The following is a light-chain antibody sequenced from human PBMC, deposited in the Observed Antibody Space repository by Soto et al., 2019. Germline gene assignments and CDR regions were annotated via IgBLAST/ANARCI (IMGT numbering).Light chain of an antibody. J-gene: IGKJ3*01. V-gene: IGKV3-11*01. CDR3: QQRSTWPFT. CDR2: GAS. CDR1: QSVSRY. Sequence: EIACTLSPVTLFLYTRERATLSCRASQSVSRYLAWYQQRPGQAPRLLIHGASNRANGIPARFSGSASGTDFTLTISSLEPEDFAVYYCQQRSTWPFTFGPGTKVDIK.